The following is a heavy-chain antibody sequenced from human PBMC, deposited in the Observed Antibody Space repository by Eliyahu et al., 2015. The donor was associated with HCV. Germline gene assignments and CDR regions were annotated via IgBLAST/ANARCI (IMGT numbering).Heavy chain of an antibody. Sequence: EVQLVESGGGLVQPGGSLRXSCAASGFTFXNAWXGWVRQAPGKGLEWVGRIKTKTDGGTIDYIAPVKGRFTVSRDDSKNTLYLQMNSLESEDTAVYFCTRELGKTGTYYYGMDVWGQGTTVTVS. CDR1: GFTFXNAW. CDR2: IKTKTDGGTI. CDR3: TRELGKTGTYYYGMDV. J-gene: IGHJ6*02. D-gene: IGHD7-27*01. V-gene: IGHV3-15*01.